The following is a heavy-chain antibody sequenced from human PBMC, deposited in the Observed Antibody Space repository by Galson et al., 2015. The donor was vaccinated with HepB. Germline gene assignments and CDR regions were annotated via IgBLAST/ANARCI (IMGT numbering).Heavy chain of an antibody. J-gene: IGHJ4*02. Sequence: SLRLSCAASGFTFSDYYMRWLRQAPGKGLEWLSYISVSGTYTNYADYVKGRFTISRDHAKNSLYLQMNSLRAEDTAVYYCARVADADYGDHSHFDSWGQGTLVTVSS. D-gene: IGHD4-17*01. CDR2: ISVSGTYT. CDR3: ARVADADYGDHSHFDS. CDR1: GFTFSDYY. V-gene: IGHV3-11*06.